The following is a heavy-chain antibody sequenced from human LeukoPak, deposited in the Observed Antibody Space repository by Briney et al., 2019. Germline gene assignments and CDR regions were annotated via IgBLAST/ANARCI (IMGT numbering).Heavy chain of an antibody. D-gene: IGHD2-2*01. V-gene: IGHV1-18*01. CDR3: ARSGRYCSSTSYLKRTYYFDY. CDR2: ISAYNGNT. J-gene: IGHJ4*02. CDR1: GYTFTSYG. Sequence: GASVKVSRKASGYTFTSYGISWVRQAPGQGLEWMGWISAYNGNTNYAQKLQGRVTMTTDTSTSTAYMELRSLRSDDTAVYYCARSGRYCSSTSYLKRTYYFDYWGQGTLVTVSS.